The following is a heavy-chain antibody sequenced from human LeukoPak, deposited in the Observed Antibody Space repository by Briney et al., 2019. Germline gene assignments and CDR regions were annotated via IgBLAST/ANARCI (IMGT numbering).Heavy chain of an antibody. Sequence: EASVKVSCKASGYTFTSYGISWVRQAPGQGLEWMGWISAYNGNTNYAQRLQGRVTMTTDTSTSTAYMELRSLRSDDTAVYYCARAPYYYGDFDYWGQGTLVTVSS. D-gene: IGHD3-10*01. CDR1: GYTFTSYG. J-gene: IGHJ4*02. V-gene: IGHV1-18*01. CDR2: ISAYNGNT. CDR3: ARAPYYYGDFDY.